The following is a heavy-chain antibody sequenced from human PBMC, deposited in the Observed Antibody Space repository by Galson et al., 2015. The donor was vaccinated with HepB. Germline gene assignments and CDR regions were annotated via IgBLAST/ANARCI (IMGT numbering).Heavy chain of an antibody. V-gene: IGHV1-18*04. D-gene: IGHD5-12*01. CDR2: INTHNSDT. Sequence: SVKVSCKASGYTFFNYAITWVRQAPGQGLEWMGWINTHNSDTNYAQKLQDRVTLTTNTSTRTAYMELMSLRSDDTAVYYCARHIDNWFDTWGQGPLVTVSS. J-gene: IGHJ5*02. CDR1: GYTFFNYA. CDR3: ARHIDNWFDT.